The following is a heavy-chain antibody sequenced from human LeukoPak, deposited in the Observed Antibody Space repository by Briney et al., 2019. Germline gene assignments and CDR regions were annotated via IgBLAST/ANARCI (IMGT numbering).Heavy chain of an antibody. Sequence: SETLSLTCTVSGGSISSYYWSWIRQPAGKGLEWIGRIYGSGSTNYNPSLKRRVTMSVDTSKNQVSLKLSSVTAADTAVYYCARDPSAVAGYFDYWGQGTLVTVSS. CDR2: IYGSGST. CDR3: ARDPSAVAGYFDY. D-gene: IGHD6-19*01. J-gene: IGHJ4*02. V-gene: IGHV4-4*07. CDR1: GGSISSYY.